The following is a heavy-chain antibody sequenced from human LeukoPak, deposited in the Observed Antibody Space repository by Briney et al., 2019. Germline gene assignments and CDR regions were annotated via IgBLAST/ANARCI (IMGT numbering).Heavy chain of an antibody. CDR3: ARRVYYYDSSGYSYYFDY. Sequence: PSETLSLTCTVSGGSISSYYWSWIRQPPGKGLEWIGYIYYSGSANYNPSLKSRVTISVDTSTNQFSLKLSSVTAADTAVYYCARRVYYYDSSGYSYYFDYWGQGTQVTVSS. CDR1: GGSISSYY. V-gene: IGHV4-59*08. CDR2: IYYSGSA. J-gene: IGHJ4*02. D-gene: IGHD3-22*01.